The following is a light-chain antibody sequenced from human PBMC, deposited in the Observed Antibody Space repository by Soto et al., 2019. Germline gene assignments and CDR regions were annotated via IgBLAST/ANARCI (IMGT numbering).Light chain of an antibody. Sequence: EIVLTQSPGTLSLSPGERATLSCRASQSGSVHLAWYQQKPGQAPRLLIYDASNRATGIPARFSGSGSGTDFTLTISSLEPEDFAVYHCVQRTTWPWTCGQGSKVEIK. J-gene: IGKJ1*01. CDR1: QSGSVH. CDR2: DAS. CDR3: VQRTTWPWT. V-gene: IGKV3-11*01.